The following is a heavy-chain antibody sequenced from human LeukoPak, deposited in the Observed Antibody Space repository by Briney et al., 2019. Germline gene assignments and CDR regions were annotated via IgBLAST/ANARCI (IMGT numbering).Heavy chain of an antibody. J-gene: IGHJ4*02. Sequence: GEPLKLSCKGPGYSFTSYWIDWVRQMPGKGLEWMGIIYPGDSDTRYTPSFQGQVTISADKSISTAYLEWNSLKASDTAMYYCARHPVDDYGDYGLDYWGQGTLVTVSS. V-gene: IGHV5-51*01. D-gene: IGHD4-17*01. CDR2: IYPGDSDT. CDR3: ARHPVDDYGDYGLDY. CDR1: GYSFTSYW.